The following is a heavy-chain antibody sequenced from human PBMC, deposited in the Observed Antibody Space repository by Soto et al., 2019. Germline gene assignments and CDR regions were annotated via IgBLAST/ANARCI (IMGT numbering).Heavy chain of an antibody. J-gene: IGHJ4*02. V-gene: IGHV4-31*03. CDR2: IYYSGST. CDR3: ARDGPGDYHLDY. D-gene: IGHD4-17*01. Sequence: SETLSLTCTVSGGSISSGGYYWSWIRQHPGKGLEWIGYIYYSGSTYYNPSLKSRVTISVDTSKNQFSLKLSSVTAADTAVYYCARDGPGDYHLDYWGQGTLVTVSS. CDR1: GGSISSGGYY.